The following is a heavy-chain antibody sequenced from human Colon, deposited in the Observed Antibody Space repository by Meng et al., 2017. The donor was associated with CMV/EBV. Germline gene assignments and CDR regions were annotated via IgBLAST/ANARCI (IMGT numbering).Heavy chain of an antibody. CDR3: ARISGSLWYFDY. CDR2: IIPIFGTA. J-gene: IGHJ4*02. V-gene: IGHV1-69*05. CDR1: GGTFSSYA. Sequence: KISCKASGGTFSSYAISWVRQAPGQGLEWMGGIIPIFGTANYAQKFQGRVTITTDESTSTAYMELSSLRSEDTAVYYCARISGSLWYFDYWGQGTLVTVSS. D-gene: IGHD1-26*01.